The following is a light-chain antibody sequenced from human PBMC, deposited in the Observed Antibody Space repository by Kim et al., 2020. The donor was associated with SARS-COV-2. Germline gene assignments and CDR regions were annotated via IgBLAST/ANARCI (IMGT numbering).Light chain of an antibody. CDR3: LQDYNYPWT. J-gene: IGKJ1*01. CDR2: AAS. Sequence: SASVGDRVSITCRTSQNIKSDLSWYRQIPGKAPKLLIYAASSLQTGVPSRFSGSGSGTDFSLTITSLQPEDFATYYCLQDYNYPWTFGQGTKLEI. CDR1: QNIKSD. V-gene: IGKV1-6*01.